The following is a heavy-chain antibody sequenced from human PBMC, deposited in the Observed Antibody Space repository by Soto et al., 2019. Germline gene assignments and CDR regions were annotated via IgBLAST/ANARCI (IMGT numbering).Heavy chain of an antibody. D-gene: IGHD6-25*01. Sequence: GRNPKISSEAYGFNISTYGMHWVRQAPGQGLEWLAFIWYDGSNDHYAASVKGRFTISRDNSKKTLYLQMNNLRADDTAVYYCALSISSGIYY. CDR1: GFNISTYG. CDR2: IWYDGSND. CDR3: ALSISSGIYY. J-gene: IGHJ6*01. V-gene: IGHV3-33*03.